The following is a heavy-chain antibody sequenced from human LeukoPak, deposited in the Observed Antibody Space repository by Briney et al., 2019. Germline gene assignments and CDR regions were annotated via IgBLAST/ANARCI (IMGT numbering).Heavy chain of an antibody. CDR3: ARGLYGDYVFDP. D-gene: IGHD4-17*01. V-gene: IGHV1-8*03. CDR1: GSTFTSYD. Sequence: ASVKVSCKASGSTFTSYDINWVRQATGHGLERMGWMNTNSGNTGYAQKFQGRVTITRNTSISTAYMELSSLRSEDTAVYYCARGLYGDYVFDPWGQGTLVTVSS. CDR2: MNTNSGNT. J-gene: IGHJ5*02.